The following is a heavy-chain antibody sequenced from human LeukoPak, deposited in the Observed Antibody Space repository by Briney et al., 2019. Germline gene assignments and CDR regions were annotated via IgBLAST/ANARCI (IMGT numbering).Heavy chain of an antibody. V-gene: IGHV1-24*01. CDR2: FDPEDGET. J-gene: IGHJ4*02. CDR1: GYTLTELS. D-gene: IGHD1/OR15-1a*01. CDR3: ATALEQAWRREFDY. Sequence: ASVKVSCKVSGYTLTELSMHWVRQAPGKGLEWMGGFDPEDGETIYAQKFQGRVTMTEDTSTDIAYMELSSLRSEDTAVYYCATALEQAWRREFDYWGQGTLVTVSS.